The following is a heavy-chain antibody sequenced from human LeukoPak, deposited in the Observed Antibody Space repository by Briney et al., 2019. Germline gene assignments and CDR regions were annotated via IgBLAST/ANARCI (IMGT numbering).Heavy chain of an antibody. V-gene: IGHV3-30*19. Sequence: GRSLRLSCAASGFTFSSYGMHWVRQAPGKGLEWVAVIWYDGSNKYYADSVKGRFTISRDNSKNTLYLQMNSLRAEDTAVYYCARAGGGYSYGSFDYWGQGTLVTVSS. D-gene: IGHD5-18*01. CDR3: ARAGGGYSYGSFDY. CDR2: IWYDGSNK. J-gene: IGHJ4*02. CDR1: GFTFSSYG.